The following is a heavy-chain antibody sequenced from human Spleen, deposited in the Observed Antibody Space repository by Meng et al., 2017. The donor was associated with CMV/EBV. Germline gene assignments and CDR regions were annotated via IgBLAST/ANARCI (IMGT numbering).Heavy chain of an antibody. J-gene: IGHJ6*02. V-gene: IGHV3-7*04. CDR2: KKQDGSEK. D-gene: IGHD3-22*01. Sequence: GGSLRLSCAASGFTFSSYWMSWVRQAPGKGLEWVANKKQDGSEKYYVDSEKGRFTISRDNAKNSLYLQMNSLRAEDTAVYYCARVGDSSGYNPYYYYGMDVWGQGTTVTVSS. CDR3: ARVGDSSGYNPYYYYGMDV. CDR1: GFTFSSYW.